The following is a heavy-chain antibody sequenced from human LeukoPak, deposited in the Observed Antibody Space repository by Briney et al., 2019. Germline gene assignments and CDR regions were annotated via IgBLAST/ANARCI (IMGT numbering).Heavy chain of an antibody. D-gene: IGHD3-10*01. CDR2: INHSGST. Sequence: SETLSLTCAVYGGSFSGYYWSWIRQPPGKGLVWIGEINHSGSTNYNPSLKSRVTISVDTSKNQFSLKLSSVTAADTAVYYCARGRRFGELLYTRFDYWGQGTLVTVSS. CDR1: GGSFSGYY. J-gene: IGHJ4*02. CDR3: ARGRRFGELLYTRFDY. V-gene: IGHV4-34*01.